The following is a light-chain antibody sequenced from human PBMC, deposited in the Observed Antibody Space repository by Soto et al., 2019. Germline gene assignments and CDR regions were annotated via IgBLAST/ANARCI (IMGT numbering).Light chain of an antibody. CDR1: QTISSNS. V-gene: IGKV3-20*01. CDR3: QQYGSSPET. CDR2: GAS. J-gene: IGKJ1*01. Sequence: EIVLTQSPGTLSLSPGETATLSCRASQTISSNSLAWYQQKPGQGPRLLIYGASSGATGIPDRFSGSGSGTDFTLTISRLEPEDSAVYYCQQYGSSPETFGQGTKVEIK.